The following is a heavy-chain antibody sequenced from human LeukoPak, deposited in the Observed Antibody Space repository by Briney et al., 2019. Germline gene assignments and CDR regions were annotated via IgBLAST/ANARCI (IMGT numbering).Heavy chain of an antibody. J-gene: IGHJ4*02. CDR2: IRQDGSEK. CDR3: ARAPSVLRFLEWLNYFDY. V-gene: IGHV3-7*01. D-gene: IGHD3-3*01. CDR1: GFTFTDYW. Sequence: GGSLRLSCEVSGFTFTDYWMNWVRQAPGKGPEWVASIRQDGSEKTYVDSVKGRFTISRDNTKNSLSLQLNGLRAEDTAVYYCARAPSVLRFLEWLNYFDYWGQGTLVTVSS.